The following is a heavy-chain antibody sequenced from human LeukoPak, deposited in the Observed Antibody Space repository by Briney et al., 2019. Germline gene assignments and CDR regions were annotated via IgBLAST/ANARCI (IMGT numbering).Heavy chain of an antibody. V-gene: IGHV1-2*02. D-gene: IGHD1-26*01. CDR1: GYTFTGYS. Sequence: ASVKVSCKASGYTFTGYSMHWVRQAPGQGLDWMGWINPNSGATNYAQKFQGRVTMTRDTSISTAYMELSRLRSDDTAVYYCATSGSYRIIDYWGQGTLVTVSS. J-gene: IGHJ4*02. CDR3: ATSGSYRIIDY. CDR2: INPNSGAT.